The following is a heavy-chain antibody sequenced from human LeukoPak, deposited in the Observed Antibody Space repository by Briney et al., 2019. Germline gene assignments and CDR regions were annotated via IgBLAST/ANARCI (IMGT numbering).Heavy chain of an antibody. CDR2: ISSGIATL. Sequence: GGSLRLSCAASGFTFSSFSMNWVRQAPGKGLEWVSYISSGIATLYYAVSVKGAFTISRDNAKNSLYLQMNSLRAEDTAVYYCATEVRGVIWGQGTLVTVSS. J-gene: IGHJ4*02. D-gene: IGHD3-10*01. CDR1: GFTFSSFS. CDR3: ATEVRGVI. V-gene: IGHV3-48*01.